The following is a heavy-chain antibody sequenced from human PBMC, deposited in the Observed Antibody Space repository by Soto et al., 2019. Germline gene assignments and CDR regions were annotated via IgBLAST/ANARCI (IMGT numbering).Heavy chain of an antibody. Sequence: EVQLVESGGGLVQPGRSLRLSCAASGFTFDDYAMHWVRQAPGKGLEWVSGISWNSGSIGYADSVKGRFTISRDNAKNSLYLQMNSLRAEDTALYYCAKGPTNYDVWSGSLYTHDYWGQGTLVTVSS. CDR1: GFTFDDYA. CDR2: ISWNSGSI. V-gene: IGHV3-9*01. D-gene: IGHD3-3*01. J-gene: IGHJ4*02. CDR3: AKGPTNYDVWSGSLYTHDY.